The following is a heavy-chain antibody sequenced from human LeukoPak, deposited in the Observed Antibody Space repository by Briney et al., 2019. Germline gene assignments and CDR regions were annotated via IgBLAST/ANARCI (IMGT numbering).Heavy chain of an antibody. CDR2: ISWNSGSI. Sequence: PGGSLRLSCAASGFTFDDYAMHWVRQAPGKGLEWVSGISWNSGSIGYADSVKGRFTISRDNSKNTLYLQMNSLRDEDTAVYYCAKDSYWILFDDWGQGTLVTVSS. CDR3: AKDSYWILFDD. V-gene: IGHV3-9*01. CDR1: GFTFDDYA. D-gene: IGHD2-2*03. J-gene: IGHJ4*02.